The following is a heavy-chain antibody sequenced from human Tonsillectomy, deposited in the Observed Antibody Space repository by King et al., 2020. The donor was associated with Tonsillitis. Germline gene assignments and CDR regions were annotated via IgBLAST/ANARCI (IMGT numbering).Heavy chain of an antibody. V-gene: IGHV3-21*01. CDR3: AREEYCGGGSCYPIDY. J-gene: IGHJ4*02. D-gene: IGHD2-15*01. Sequence: VQLVESGGGLVKPGGSLRLSCAASGFTFSSYSMNWVRQAPGKGLDWVSSISSSSSYIYYADSVKGRFTISRDNAKNSMYLQMNSLRAEDTAVYYCAREEYCGGGSCYPIDYWGQGTLVTVSS. CDR2: ISSSSSYI. CDR1: GFTFSSYS.